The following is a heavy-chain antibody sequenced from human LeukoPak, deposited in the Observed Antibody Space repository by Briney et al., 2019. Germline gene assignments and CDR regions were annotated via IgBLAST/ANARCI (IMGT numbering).Heavy chain of an antibody. Sequence: PGGSLRLSCAAAGFTFSIYWMHWVRQAPGRGLVWVSRLNSDGSSTYFADSVKGRFTISRDNAKNTLYLQMNSLRAEDTAVYYCARGTTGQRYYFDYWGQGTLVTVSS. CDR3: ARGTTGQRYYFDY. D-gene: IGHD1-1*01. CDR1: GFTFSIYW. V-gene: IGHV3-74*01. J-gene: IGHJ4*02. CDR2: LNSDGSST.